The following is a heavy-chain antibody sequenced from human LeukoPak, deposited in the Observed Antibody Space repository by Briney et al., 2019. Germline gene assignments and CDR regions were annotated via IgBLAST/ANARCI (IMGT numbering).Heavy chain of an antibody. V-gene: IGHV3-53*01. CDR1: GVSVRTTY. D-gene: IGHD3-22*01. CDR3: ARSGYRHPYHFDS. Sequence: VGSLRLSCAASGVSVRTTYMCWVREAPGMGLEWVSVLYTGGGTDHADSVKGRFTISRYNFKNTLSLQMNSLRVEDTAIYYCARSGYRHPYHFDSWGQGTLVTVSS. J-gene: IGHJ4*02. CDR2: LYTGGGT.